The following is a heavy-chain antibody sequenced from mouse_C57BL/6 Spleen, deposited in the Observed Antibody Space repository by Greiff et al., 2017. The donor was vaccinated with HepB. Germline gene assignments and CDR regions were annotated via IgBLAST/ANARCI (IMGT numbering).Heavy chain of an antibody. J-gene: IGHJ1*03. D-gene: IGHD1-1*01. CDR1: GYTFNDYY. Sequence: QVQLQQSGPELVKPGASVKISCKASGYTFNDYYINWVKQRPGQGLEWIGWIFPGSGSTYYNEKFKGKATLTVDKSSSTAYMLLSSLTSEDSAVYFCASITTVVAGNWYFDVWGTGTTVTVSS. CDR2: IFPGSGST. CDR3: ASITTVVAGNWYFDV. V-gene: IGHV1-75*01.